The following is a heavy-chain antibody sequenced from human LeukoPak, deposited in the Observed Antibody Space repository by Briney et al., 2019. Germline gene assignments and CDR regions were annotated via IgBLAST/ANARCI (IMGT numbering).Heavy chain of an antibody. Sequence: PSETLSLTCSVSGGSISSSNYYWSWIRQPAGKGLDWIGRIYTSESTNDNPSLKSRGTISVDTSRNQFSLKLSSVPAADTAVYYCARGLWFGDENPPYFDYWGQGILVTVSS. V-gene: IGHV4-61*02. CDR1: GGSISSSNYY. J-gene: IGHJ4*02. D-gene: IGHD3-10*01. CDR2: IYTSEST. CDR3: ARGLWFGDENPPYFDY.